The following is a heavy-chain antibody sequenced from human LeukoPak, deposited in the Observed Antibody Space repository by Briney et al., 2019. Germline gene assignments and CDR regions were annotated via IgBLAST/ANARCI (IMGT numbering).Heavy chain of an antibody. CDR2: IYYNGNT. J-gene: IGHJ4*02. Sequence: SETLSLTCTVSGGSISSYYWSWIRQSPGKGLEWIGWIYYNGNTRYNPSLMSRVTISLDTSKNQFSLKLDSVTAADTAIYYCARHYTSGTFPLDYWGRGTLATVSS. CDR3: ARHYTSGTFPLDY. D-gene: IGHD3-10*01. CDR1: GGSISSYY. V-gene: IGHV4-59*08.